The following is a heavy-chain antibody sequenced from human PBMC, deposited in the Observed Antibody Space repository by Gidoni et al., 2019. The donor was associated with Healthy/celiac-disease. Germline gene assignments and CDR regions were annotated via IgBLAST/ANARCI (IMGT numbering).Heavy chain of an antibody. J-gene: IGHJ6*02. Sequence: QVQLVESGGGLVKPGGSLRLSGAACGFTFSDYYMSWIRLAPGKGLEWVSYISSSGSTIYYADSVKGRFTISRDNAKNSLYLQMNSLRAEDTAVYYCARGSLDYYGSGSYYQPYYYYGMDVWGQGTTVTVSS. CDR1: GFTFSDYY. V-gene: IGHV3-11*01. CDR2: ISSSGSTI. CDR3: ARGSLDYYGSGSYYQPYYYYGMDV. D-gene: IGHD3-10*01.